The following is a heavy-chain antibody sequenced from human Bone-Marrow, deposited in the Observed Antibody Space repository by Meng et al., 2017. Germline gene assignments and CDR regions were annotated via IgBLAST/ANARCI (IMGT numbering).Heavy chain of an antibody. Sequence: QEQLPGSGPGLGRSSETLSLNCTCFGASYNTGSYYWSWIRQPPGRGLELIGFIYHCGSTNYNPSLKSRVTISVDKSKKQFSLKLSSVTAADTAVYYCARVRVEYWYFDLWGRGTLVTVSS. J-gene: IGHJ2*01. CDR2: IYHCGST. CDR1: GASYNTGSYY. V-gene: IGHV4-61*01. CDR3: ARVRVEYWYFDL.